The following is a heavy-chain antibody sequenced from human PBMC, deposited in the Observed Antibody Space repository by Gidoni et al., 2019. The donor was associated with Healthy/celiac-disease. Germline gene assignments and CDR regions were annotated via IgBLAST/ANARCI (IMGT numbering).Heavy chain of an antibody. D-gene: IGHD5-12*01. J-gene: IGHJ6*02. Sequence: EVQLVESGGGLVQPGGSLRPSCAAAGFTFSSYEMNWFRQAPGKGLECFSYMSSRGSTISYSDSVTGRFTISRDNAKNSLYLQMNRLRADDTAVYYCASDSGYRVYEGWYGMDVWGHGTTVTVSS. CDR2: MSSRGSTI. V-gene: IGHV3-48*03. CDR3: ASDSGYRVYEGWYGMDV. CDR1: GFTFSSYE.